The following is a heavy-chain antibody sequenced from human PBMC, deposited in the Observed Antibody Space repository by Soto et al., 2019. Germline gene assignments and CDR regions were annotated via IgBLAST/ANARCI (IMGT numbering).Heavy chain of an antibody. CDR1: GYTFTSYA. J-gene: IGHJ5*02. CDR3: ARLESGRVVARPNWLDP. V-gene: IGHV1-3*01. CDR2: SNAGNGNA. Sequence: QVQLVQSGAEVKKPGASVKVSCKASGYTFTSYAIHWVRQAPGQGLEWMGWSNAGNGNAKYPQKFQGRVTITRDTSASTADKDLSSLTSEDTAVYYCARLESGRVVARPNWLDPWGQGTLVTVSS. D-gene: IGHD6-6*01.